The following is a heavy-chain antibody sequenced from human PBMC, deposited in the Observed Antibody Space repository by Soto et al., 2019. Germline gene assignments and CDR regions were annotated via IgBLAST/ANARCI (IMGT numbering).Heavy chain of an antibody. CDR1: GFTFSSYA. CDR3: AKRGGGKGAFDL. CDR2: ISGSGGST. Sequence: EVQLLESGGGLVQPGGSLRLSCAASGFTFSSYAMSWVRQAPGKGLEWVSAISGSGGSTYYADSVKGRFTISRDNSKNGLYQKRNSLRAEDTAVYYCAKRGGGKGAFDLWGQGTMVTVSA. D-gene: IGHD1-1*01. J-gene: IGHJ3*01. V-gene: IGHV3-23*01.